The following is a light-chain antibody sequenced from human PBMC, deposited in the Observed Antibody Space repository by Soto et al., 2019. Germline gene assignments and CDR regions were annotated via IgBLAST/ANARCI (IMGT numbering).Light chain of an antibody. V-gene: IGLV2-14*01. CDR2: EVT. CDR1: SSDVGIYNY. Sequence: QSAPTQPASVSGSPGQSIAISCTGSSSDVGIYNYVSWYQQHPGKVPKLIIYEVTNRPSGVSNRFSGSKSGNTASLTISGLQVEDEADYYCSSYTTSSTRVFGTGTKVTVL. J-gene: IGLJ1*01. CDR3: SSYTTSSTRV.